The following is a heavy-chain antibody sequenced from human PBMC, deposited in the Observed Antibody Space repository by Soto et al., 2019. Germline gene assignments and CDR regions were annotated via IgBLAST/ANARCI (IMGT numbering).Heavy chain of an antibody. CDR3: ARKDSSGYLDWFDP. Sequence: SETLSLTCTVSGGSISSGGYYWSWIRQHPGKGLEWIGYIYYSGSTYYNPSLKSRVTISVDTSKNQFSLKLSSVTAADTAVYYCARKDSSGYLDWFDPWGQGTLVTVS. CDR2: IYYSGST. J-gene: IGHJ5*02. D-gene: IGHD3-22*01. CDR1: GGSISSGGYY. V-gene: IGHV4-31*03.